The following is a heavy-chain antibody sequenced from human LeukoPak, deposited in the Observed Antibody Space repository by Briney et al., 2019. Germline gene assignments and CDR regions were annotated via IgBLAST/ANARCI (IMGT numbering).Heavy chain of an antibody. V-gene: IGHV3-48*03. CDR3: ARDRSPLWFGELRTGKLNWFDP. CDR2: ISSSGSTI. D-gene: IGHD3-10*01. J-gene: IGHJ5*02. CDR1: GFTFSSYE. Sequence: GGSPRLSCAASGFTFSSYEMNWVRQAPGKGLEWVSYISSSGSTIYYADSVKGRFTISRDNAKNSLYLQMNSLRAEDTAVYYCARDRSPLWFGELRTGKLNWFDPWGQGTLVTVSS.